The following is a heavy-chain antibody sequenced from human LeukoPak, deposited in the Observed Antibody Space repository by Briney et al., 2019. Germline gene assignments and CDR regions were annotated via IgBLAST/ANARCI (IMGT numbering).Heavy chain of an antibody. CDR3: ARDNHIGGAFDI. CDR2: IYYSGST. J-gene: IGHJ3*02. Sequence: SETLSLTRTVSGGSISSYYWSWIPHPPGKGLEWIGYIYYSGSTNYNPPLKSRVTISVDTSKNQFSLKLSSVTAADTAVYYCARDNHIGGAFDIWGQGTMVTVSS. D-gene: IGHD2-21*01. CDR1: GGSISSYY. V-gene: IGHV4-59*01.